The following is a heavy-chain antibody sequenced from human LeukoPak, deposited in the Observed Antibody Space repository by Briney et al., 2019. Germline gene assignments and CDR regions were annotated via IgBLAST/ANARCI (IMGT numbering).Heavy chain of an antibody. Sequence: GGSLRLSCAASGFTFSSYDMHWVRQVPGKGLERVSAIGTAGNTYYPGSVKGRFTISRENAKNSLHLQMNSLRAGDTAVYYCARAGGSSGWYSFGYWGQGTLVSVSS. J-gene: IGHJ4*02. CDR3: ARAGGSSGWYSFGY. D-gene: IGHD6-13*01. CDR2: IGTAGNT. CDR1: GFTFSSYD. V-gene: IGHV3-13*04.